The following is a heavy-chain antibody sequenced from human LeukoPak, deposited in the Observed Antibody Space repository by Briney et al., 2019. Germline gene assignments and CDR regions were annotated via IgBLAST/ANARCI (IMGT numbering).Heavy chain of an antibody. J-gene: IGHJ4*02. V-gene: IGHV3-23*01. CDR2: ISGSGGST. CDR1: GFTFSSYA. Sequence: GGSLRLSCAASGFTFSSYAMSWVRQAPGKGLEWVSAISGSGGSTYYADPVKGRFTISRDNSKNTLYLQMNSLRAEDTAVYYCAKAGPLERFLEWLLSYFDYWGQGTLVTVSS. CDR3: AKAGPLERFLEWLLSYFDY. D-gene: IGHD3-3*01.